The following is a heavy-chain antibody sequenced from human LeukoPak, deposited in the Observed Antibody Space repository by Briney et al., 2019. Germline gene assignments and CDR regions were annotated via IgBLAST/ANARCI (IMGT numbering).Heavy chain of an antibody. Sequence: ASVKVSCKASGYTFTGYYMHWVRQAPGQGLEWMGWINPNSGGTNYAQKLQGRVTMTRDTSISTAYMELSRLRSDDTAVYYCAREPQETAMVIYYYYYMDVWGKGTTVTVSS. CDR3: AREPQETAMVIYYYYYMDV. D-gene: IGHD5-18*01. J-gene: IGHJ6*03. CDR2: INPNSGGT. V-gene: IGHV1-2*02. CDR1: GYTFTGYY.